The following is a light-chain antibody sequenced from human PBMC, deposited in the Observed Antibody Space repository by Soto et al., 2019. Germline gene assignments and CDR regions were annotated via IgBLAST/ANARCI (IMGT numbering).Light chain of an antibody. CDR1: QTISSH. J-gene: IGKJ1*01. CDR3: QQYYSYPWT. CDR2: AAS. V-gene: IGKV1-39*01. Sequence: IQMTQSPSSLSASVGDRVIITCRASQTISSHLNWYQQKPGKDPKLLXYAASTLQSGVPSRFSGSGSGTDFTLTISCLQPEDFATYYCQQYYSYPWTLGQGTKV.